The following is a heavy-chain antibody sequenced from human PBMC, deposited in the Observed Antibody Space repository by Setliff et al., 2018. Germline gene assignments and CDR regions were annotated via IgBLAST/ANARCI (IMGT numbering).Heavy chain of an antibody. Sequence: PGGSLRLSCAASGFTFSTYAMSWVRQAPGKGLEWVSTIYSGDRNTFYTDSVKGRFTIFRDGSKNTLLLHMTSLRAEDTAVYYCAKPQVELRWGFESWGQGTPVTVSS. J-gene: IGHJ4*02. V-gene: IGHV3-23*03. CDR3: AKPQVELRWGFES. CDR2: IYSGDRNT. CDR1: GFTFSTYA. D-gene: IGHD1-7*01.